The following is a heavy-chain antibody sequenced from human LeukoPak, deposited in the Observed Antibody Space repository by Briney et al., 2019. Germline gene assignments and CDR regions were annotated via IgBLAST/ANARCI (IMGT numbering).Heavy chain of an antibody. D-gene: IGHD6-13*01. V-gene: IGHV4-59*01. CDR1: GGSISSYY. J-gene: IGHJ4*02. CDR3: ARGRIAAAGPYFDY. CDR2: IYYSGST. Sequence: SETLSLTCTVSGGSISSYYWSRIRQPPGKGLEWIGYIYYSGSTNYNPSLKSRVTISVDTSKNQFSLKLSSVTAADTAVYYCARGRIAAAGPYFDYWGQGTLVTVSS.